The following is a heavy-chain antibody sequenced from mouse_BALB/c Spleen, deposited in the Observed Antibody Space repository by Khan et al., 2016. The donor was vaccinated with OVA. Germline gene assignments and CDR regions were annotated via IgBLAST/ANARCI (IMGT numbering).Heavy chain of an antibody. J-gene: IGHJ2*01. CDR2: ISGDSSTI. CDR3: ATSYFYGYYFDY. V-gene: IGHV5-17*02. CDR1: RFTFSSYG. Sequence: EVELVESGGGLVQPGGSRKLSCTASRFTFSSYGMHWVRQAPEKGLEWVAYISGDSSTIYYADTVKGRFTISRDNPKNTLFLQMTSLMSEDTARYYCATSYFYGYYFDYWGPGTTLTVSS. D-gene: IGHD1-1*01.